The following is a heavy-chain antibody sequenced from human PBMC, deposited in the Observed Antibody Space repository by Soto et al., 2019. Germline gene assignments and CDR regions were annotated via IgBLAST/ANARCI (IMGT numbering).Heavy chain of an antibody. Sequence: GGSLRLSCTGCGFTFGAYALNWVRQAPGKGLEWVGFIRNKGYGGTTEYAASVRGRFTISRDDSKSIAYLQMDSLKTEDTAVYYCTRDNDFCTTFNYNAMDVWGQGTTVTVSS. V-gene: IGHV3-49*04. D-gene: IGHD1-1*01. CDR2: IRNKGYGGTT. CDR3: TRDNDFCTTFNYNAMDV. J-gene: IGHJ6*02. CDR1: GFTFGAYA.